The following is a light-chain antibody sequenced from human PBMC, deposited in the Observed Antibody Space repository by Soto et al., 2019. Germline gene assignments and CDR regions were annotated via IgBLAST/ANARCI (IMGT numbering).Light chain of an antibody. CDR1: NSDVGCYNL. CDR2: EVN. Sequence: QSVLTQPAYVSGSPGQSITISCTGTNSDVGCYNLDSWYQQQPGKAPKLIIYEVNKRPLALSHRFSSPKPASTASLKISGLQAKDEDEYYCCSYCGRRTYGFGTG. J-gene: IGLJ1*01. CDR3: CSYCGRRTYG. V-gene: IGLV2-23*02.